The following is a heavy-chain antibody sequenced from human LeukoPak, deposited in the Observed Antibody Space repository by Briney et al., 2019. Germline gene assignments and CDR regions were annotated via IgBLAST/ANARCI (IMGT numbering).Heavy chain of an antibody. Sequence: SETLSLTCAVYGGSFSGYYWSWIRQPPGKGLEWIGEINHSGSTNYNPSLKSRVTISVDTSKNQFSLKLSSVTAADTAVYYCASTNPYIVATLDYWGQGTLVTVSS. CDR1: GGSFSGYY. V-gene: IGHV4-34*01. CDR3: ASTNPYIVATLDY. J-gene: IGHJ4*02. D-gene: IGHD5-12*01. CDR2: INHSGST.